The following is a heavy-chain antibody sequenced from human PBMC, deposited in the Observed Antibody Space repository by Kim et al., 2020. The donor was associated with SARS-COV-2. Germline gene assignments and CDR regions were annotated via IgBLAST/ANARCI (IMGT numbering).Heavy chain of an antibody. CDR1: GFTFSSYG. CDR2: IWYDGSNK. J-gene: IGHJ4*02. D-gene: IGHD3-3*01. V-gene: IGHV3-33*01. CDR3: ARDLRVTIFGVVTLDY. Sequence: GGSLILSCAASGFTFSSYGMHWVRQAPGKGLEWVAVIWYDGSNKYYADSVKGRFTISRDNSKNTLYLQMNSLRAEDTAVYYCARDLRVTIFGVVTLDYWGQGTLVTVSS.